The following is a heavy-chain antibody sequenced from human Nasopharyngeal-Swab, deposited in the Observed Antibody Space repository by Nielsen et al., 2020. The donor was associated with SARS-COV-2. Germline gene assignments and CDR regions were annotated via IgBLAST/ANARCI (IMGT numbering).Heavy chain of an antibody. Sequence: GESLKISCGASGFTFSDYYMSWNRQATGKGLEWLSFISNTGTTIYDADSVKGRFNMSRDNAGNSLFLEMNSPRPDDTALYYCATLGRYGYGRALDYWGQGTLVTVSS. D-gene: IGHD5-18*01. CDR2: ISNTGTTI. J-gene: IGHJ4*02. V-gene: IGHV3-11*04. CDR1: GFTFSDYY. CDR3: ATLGRYGYGRALDY.